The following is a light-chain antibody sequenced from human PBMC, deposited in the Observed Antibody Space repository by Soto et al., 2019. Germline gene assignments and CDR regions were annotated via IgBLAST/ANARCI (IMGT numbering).Light chain of an antibody. CDR2: EVS. CDR1: SSDVGGYNY. J-gene: IGLJ1*01. CDR3: SSYTSSSTLYV. V-gene: IGLV2-14*01. Sequence: QSVLTQPASVSGSPGQSITISCTGTSSDVGGYNYVSWYQQHPGKAPNLMIYEVSNRPSGVSTRFSGSKSGSTASLTISGLQAEDEADYYCSSYTSSSTLYVFGTGTKATVL.